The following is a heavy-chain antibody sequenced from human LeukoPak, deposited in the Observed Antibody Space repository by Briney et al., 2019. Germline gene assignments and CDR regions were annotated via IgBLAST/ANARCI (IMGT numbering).Heavy chain of an antibody. Sequence: ASVKVSCKASGYTFTGYYMHWVRQAPGQGLEGMGWINPNSGSTNYAQKFQGRVTMTRDTSISTAYMELSRLRSDDTAVYYCARATYYYDSSGYSSWGQGTLVTVSS. D-gene: IGHD3-22*01. CDR2: INPNSGST. V-gene: IGHV1-2*02. CDR1: GYTFTGYY. CDR3: ARATYYYDSSGYSS. J-gene: IGHJ4*02.